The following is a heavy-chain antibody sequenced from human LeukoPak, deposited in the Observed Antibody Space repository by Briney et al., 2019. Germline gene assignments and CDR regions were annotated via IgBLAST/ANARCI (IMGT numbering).Heavy chain of an antibody. D-gene: IGHD2-15*01. CDR1: GFTFSNYV. Sequence: PGGSLRLSCAASGFTFSNYVMSWVRQAPGKGLEWVSGISGSGGNTYYADSVKGRFTISRDNSKNTLSLQMNSLRAEDTAVYYCAKDGTWKCSGGSCYSNYWGQGTLVIVSS. V-gene: IGHV3-23*01. CDR3: AKDGTWKCSGGSCYSNY. CDR2: ISGSGGNT. J-gene: IGHJ4*02.